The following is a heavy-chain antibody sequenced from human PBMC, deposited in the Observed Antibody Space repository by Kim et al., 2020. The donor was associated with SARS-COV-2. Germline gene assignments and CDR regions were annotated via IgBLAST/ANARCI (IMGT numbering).Heavy chain of an antibody. J-gene: IGHJ4*02. CDR3: AREGLYLTSLTWYYFDY. Sequence: ASVKVSCKASGYTFTSYYMHWVRQAPGQGLEWMGIINPSGGSTSYAQKFQGRVTMTRDTSTSTVYMELSSLRSEDTAVYYCAREGLYLTSLTWYYFDYWGQGTLVTVSS. CDR1: GYTFTSYY. D-gene: IGHD7-27*01. V-gene: IGHV1-46*01. CDR2: INPSGGST.